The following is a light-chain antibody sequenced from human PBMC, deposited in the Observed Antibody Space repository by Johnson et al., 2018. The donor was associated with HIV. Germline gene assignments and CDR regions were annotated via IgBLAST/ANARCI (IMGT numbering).Light chain of an antibody. CDR3: GTWDGSLSAGAF. V-gene: IGLV1-51*02. Sequence: QPVLTQPPSVSAAPGQRVNISCSGHSSNIENYFVSWYQQLPGAAPRLLIYEDYKRPSGIPDRLSGSKSGASATLGITGLQTGDEADYYCGTWDGSLSAGAFSGTGTNVTVL. J-gene: IGLJ1*01. CDR1: SSNIENYF. CDR2: EDY.